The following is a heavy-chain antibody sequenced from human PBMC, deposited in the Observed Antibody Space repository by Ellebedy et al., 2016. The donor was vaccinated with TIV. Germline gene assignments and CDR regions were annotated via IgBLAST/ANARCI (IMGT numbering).Heavy chain of an antibody. CDR3: ARRSGNRLGDYYYAMDV. D-gene: IGHD1-26*01. V-gene: IGHV4-59*08. CDR2: MSYSGRT. J-gene: IGHJ6*02. Sequence: MPSETLSLTCNVSGASINNYYLNRIRQSPGKGLEWIGDMSYSGRTNYNPSLKSRVTISVDTSKTQFSLQLKSVTAADTAVYYCARRSGNRLGDYYYAMDVWGQGTSVTVSS. CDR1: GASINNYY.